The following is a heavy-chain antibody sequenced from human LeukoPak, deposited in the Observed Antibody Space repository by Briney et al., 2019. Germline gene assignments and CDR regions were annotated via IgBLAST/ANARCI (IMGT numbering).Heavy chain of an antibody. J-gene: IGHJ1*01. CDR1: GGTFSNYA. Sequence: SVKVSCKASGGTFSNYAISWVRQAPGQGLEWTGAIIPIFGTANYAQKFQSRVTITADESTSTAYMELSSLRSEDTAVYYCARILSSSWYEYFHHWGQGTLVTVSS. CDR2: IIPIFGTA. CDR3: ARILSSSWYEYFHH. V-gene: IGHV1-69*13. D-gene: IGHD6-19*01.